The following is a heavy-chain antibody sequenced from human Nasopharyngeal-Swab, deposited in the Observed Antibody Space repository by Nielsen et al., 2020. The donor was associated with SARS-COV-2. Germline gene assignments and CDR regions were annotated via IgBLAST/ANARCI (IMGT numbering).Heavy chain of an antibody. CDR3: ARAQSITMIIGAFDI. V-gene: IGHV4-39*07. CDR1: GGSISSSSYY. Sequence: SETLSLTCTVSGGSISSSSYYWGWIRQPPGKGLEWIGSIYYSGSTYYNPSLKGRVTISVDTSKNQFSLKLSSVTAADTAVYYCARAQSITMIIGAFDIWGQGTMVTVSS. CDR2: IYYSGST. J-gene: IGHJ3*02. D-gene: IGHD3-22*01.